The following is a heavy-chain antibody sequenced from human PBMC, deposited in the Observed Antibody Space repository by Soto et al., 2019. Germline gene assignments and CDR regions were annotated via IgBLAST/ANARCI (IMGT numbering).Heavy chain of an antibody. D-gene: IGHD3-10*01. J-gene: IGHJ6*02. Sequence: PGGSLRLSCAASGFTFSSYAMSWVRQAPGKGLEWVSAISGSGGSTYYADSVKGRFTISRDNSKNTLYLQMNSLRAEDTAVYYCATPPGVWFGEWWRDYYYYGMDVWGQGTTVTVSS. CDR2: ISGSGGST. CDR3: ATPPGVWFGEWWRDYYYYGMDV. CDR1: GFTFSSYA. V-gene: IGHV3-23*01.